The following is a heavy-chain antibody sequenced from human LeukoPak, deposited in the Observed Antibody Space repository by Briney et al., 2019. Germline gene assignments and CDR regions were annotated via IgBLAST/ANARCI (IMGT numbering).Heavy chain of an antibody. CDR2: ISRSSSII. V-gene: IGHV3-48*04. J-gene: IGHJ4*02. D-gene: IGHD4-17*01. CDR3: ARGSARGYGDLPFDY. Sequence: GGSLRLSCAASGFTFSNYSMNWVRQAPGKGLEWVSYISRSSSIIYYADSVKGRFTISRDNAKNSLYLQMNSLRAEDTAVYYCARGSARGYGDLPFDYWGQGTLVTVSS. CDR1: GFTFSNYS.